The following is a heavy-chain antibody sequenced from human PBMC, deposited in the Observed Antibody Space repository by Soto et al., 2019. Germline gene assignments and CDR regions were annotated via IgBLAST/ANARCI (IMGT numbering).Heavy chain of an antibody. CDR3: ARVLYGGNSGWFDP. D-gene: IGHD2-21*02. CDR1: GFTVSSNY. V-gene: IGHV3-66*01. CDR2: IYSGGST. Sequence: EVQLVESGGGLVQPGGSLRLSCAASGFTVSSNYMSWVRQAPGKGLEWVSVIYSGGSTYYADSVKGRFTISRDNSKNTLYLQMNSLRAEDTAVYYCARVLYGGNSGWFDPWGQGTLVTVSS. J-gene: IGHJ5*02.